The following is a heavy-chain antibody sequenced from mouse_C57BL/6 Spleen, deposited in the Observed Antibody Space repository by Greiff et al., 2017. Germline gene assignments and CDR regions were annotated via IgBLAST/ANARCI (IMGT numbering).Heavy chain of an antibody. V-gene: IGHV2-2*01. Sequence: QVQLQQSGPGLVQPSQSLSITCTVSGFSLTSYGVHWVRQSPGKGLEWLGVIWSGGSTHYNAAFISRLSISKDNSKSQVFFKMNSLQADDTAIYYCARTGGTDAMDYWGQGTSVTVSS. D-gene: IGHD1-1*02. CDR2: IWSGGST. J-gene: IGHJ4*01. CDR3: ARTGGTDAMDY. CDR1: GFSLTSYG.